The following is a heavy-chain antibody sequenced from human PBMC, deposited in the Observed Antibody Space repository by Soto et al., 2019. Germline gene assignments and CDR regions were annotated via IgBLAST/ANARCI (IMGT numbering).Heavy chain of an antibody. V-gene: IGHV3-72*01. CDR2: TRNKANSYTT. CDR1: GFTFSDHY. J-gene: IGHJ3*02. CDR3: ARDRAGAFDI. D-gene: IGHD6-13*01. Sequence: GGSLRLSCAASGFTFSDHYMDWVRQAPGKGLEWVGRTRNKANSYTTEYAASVKGRFTISRDDSKNSLYLQMNSLKTEDTAVYYRARDRAGAFDIWGQGTMVTVSS.